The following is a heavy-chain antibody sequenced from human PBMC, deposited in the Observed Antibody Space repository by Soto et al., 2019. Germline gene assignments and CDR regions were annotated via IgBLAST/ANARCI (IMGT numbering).Heavy chain of an antibody. CDR2: IYHSVST. J-gene: IGHJ3*02. Sequence: SETLSLTCAVSSGSISSSNWWSWVRQPPGKGLEWIGEIYHSVSTNYNPSLKSRVTISVDKSKNQVSLKLSSVTAADTAVYYCARDLGSSGWLQFYAFDIWGQGTMVTVSS. D-gene: IGHD6-19*01. V-gene: IGHV4-4*02. CDR1: SGSISSSNW. CDR3: ARDLGSSGWLQFYAFDI.